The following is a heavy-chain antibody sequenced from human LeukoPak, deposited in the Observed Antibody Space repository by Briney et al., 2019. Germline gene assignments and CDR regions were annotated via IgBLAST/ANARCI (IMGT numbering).Heavy chain of an antibody. CDR3: ARGDRSYGYVY. CDR2: INHSGST. J-gene: IGHJ4*02. Sequence: SETLSLTCAVYGGSSSGYYWSWIRQPPGKGLEWIGEINHSGSTNYNPSLKSRVTISVDTSRNQFSLKLSSVTAADTAVYYCARGDRSYGYVYWGQGTLVTVSS. V-gene: IGHV4-34*01. D-gene: IGHD5-18*01. CDR1: GGSSSGYY.